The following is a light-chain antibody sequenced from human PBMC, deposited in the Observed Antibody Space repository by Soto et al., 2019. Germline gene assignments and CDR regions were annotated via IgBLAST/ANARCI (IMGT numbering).Light chain of an antibody. J-gene: IGLJ1*01. Sequence: QSVLAHPSSWSGSPVQSITICCTGSSSDVGGYNYVSWYQQHPGEAPKLMIFEVTIRPSGVSNRFSGSKSGNTASLTISGLQAEDEADYYCSSYTSSGTHVFGTGTKVTVL. CDR2: EVT. CDR1: SSDVGGYNY. V-gene: IGLV2-14*01. CDR3: SSYTSSGTHV.